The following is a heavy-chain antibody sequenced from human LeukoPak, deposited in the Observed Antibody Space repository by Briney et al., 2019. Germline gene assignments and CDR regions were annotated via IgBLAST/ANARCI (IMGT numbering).Heavy chain of an antibody. D-gene: IGHD1-26*01. J-gene: IGHJ5*02. Sequence: PSETLSLTCSVSGDALSTYYWNWIRQSPGKGLEWIGYISYGTTDYNPSLKSRVTISVDTSKNEFSLRLTSVTAEDTAVYFCAREQAHSYGRYVDPWSQGTLVTVSS. CDR3: AREQAHSYGRYVDP. CDR1: GDALSTYY. V-gene: IGHV4-59*01. CDR2: ISYGTT.